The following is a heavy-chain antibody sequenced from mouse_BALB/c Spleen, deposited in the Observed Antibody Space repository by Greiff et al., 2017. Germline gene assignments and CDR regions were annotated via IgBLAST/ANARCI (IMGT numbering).Heavy chain of an antibody. CDR1: GYTFTDYN. CDR3: ARAGYYVGFDY. V-gene: IGHV1S29*02. D-gene: IGHD2-3*01. J-gene: IGHJ2*01. CDR2: IYPYNGGT. Sequence: EVQLQQSGPELVKPGASVKISCKASGYTFTDYNMHWVKQSHGKSLEWIGYIYPYNGGTGYNQKFKSKATLTVDNSSSTAYMELRSLTSEDSAVYYCARAGYYVGFDYWGQGTTLTVSS.